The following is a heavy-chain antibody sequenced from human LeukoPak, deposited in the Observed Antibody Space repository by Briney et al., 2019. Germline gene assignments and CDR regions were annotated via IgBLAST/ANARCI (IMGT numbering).Heavy chain of an antibody. J-gene: IGHJ4*02. D-gene: IGHD4-11*01. CDR2: ISDTGNT. V-gene: IGHV3-23*01. CDR1: GFALSSYA. Sequence: PGGSLRLSCAASGFALSSYAMSWVRQAPGKGLEWVSAISDTGNTYHADSVKGRFTISRDSSKNTLFLQMNRLRPEDAAVYYCARDDADYPVIGYWGQGTLVTVSS. CDR3: ARDDADYPVIGY.